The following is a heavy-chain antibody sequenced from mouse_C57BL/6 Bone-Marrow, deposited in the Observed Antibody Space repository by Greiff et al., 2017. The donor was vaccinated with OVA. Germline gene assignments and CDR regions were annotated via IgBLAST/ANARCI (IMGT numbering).Heavy chain of an antibody. CDR1: GYTFPSYW. Sequence: QVQLQQPGAELVKPGASVKLSCKASGYTFPSYWMHWVKQRPGQGLEWIGMIHPNSGSTNYNEKFKSKATLTVDKSSSTAYMQLSSLTSEDSAVYYCARRTGPIYYYGSSYYGHWYFDVWGTGTTVTVSS. J-gene: IGHJ1*03. CDR2: IHPNSGST. V-gene: IGHV1-64*01. D-gene: IGHD1-1*01. CDR3: ARRTGPIYYYGSSYYGHWYFDV.